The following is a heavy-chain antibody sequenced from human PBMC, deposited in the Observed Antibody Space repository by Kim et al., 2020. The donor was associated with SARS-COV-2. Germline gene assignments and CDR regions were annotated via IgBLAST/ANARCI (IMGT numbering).Heavy chain of an antibody. V-gene: IGHV1-69*04. CDR2: IIPILGIA. CDR1: GGTFSSYA. J-gene: IGHJ6*02. CDR3: ARMGVGATFYYGMDV. Sequence: SVKVSCKASGGTFSSYAISWVRQAPGQGLEWMGRIIPILGIANYAQKFQGRVTITADKSTSTAYMELSSLRSEDTAVYYCARMGVGATFYYGMDVWGQGTTVTVSS. D-gene: IGHD1-26*01.